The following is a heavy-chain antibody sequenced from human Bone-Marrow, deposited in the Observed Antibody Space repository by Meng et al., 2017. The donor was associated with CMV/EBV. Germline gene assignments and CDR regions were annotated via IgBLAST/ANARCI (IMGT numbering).Heavy chain of an antibody. CDR3: ARQIVGGLGGYYFDS. Sequence: ASVKVSCKASGFTFTDYGISWVRQAPGQGLEWMGWIISYTNYAQKFQGRVTLTTDTPTGRAHMEQRSLRSDDTALYYCARQIVGGLGGYYFDSWGQGTQVTVSS. J-gene: IGHJ4*02. V-gene: IGHV1-18*01. D-gene: IGHD1-26*01. CDR2: IISYT. CDR1: GFTFTDYG.